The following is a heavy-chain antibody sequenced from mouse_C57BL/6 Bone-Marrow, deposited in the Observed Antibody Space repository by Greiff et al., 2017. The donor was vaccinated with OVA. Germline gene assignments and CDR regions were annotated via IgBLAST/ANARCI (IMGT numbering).Heavy chain of an antibody. J-gene: IGHJ4*01. CDR3: ASLIYDGYYVSVVDD. CDR2: ISDGGSYT. Sequence: EVKLVESGGGLVKPGGSLKLSCAASGFTFSSYAMSWVRQTPEKRLEWVATISDGGSYTYYPDNVKGRFTISRDNAKNNLYLQMSHLKSEDTAMYYCASLIYDGYYVSVVDDWGQGTSVTVSS. D-gene: IGHD2-3*01. CDR1: GFTFSSYA. V-gene: IGHV5-4*03.